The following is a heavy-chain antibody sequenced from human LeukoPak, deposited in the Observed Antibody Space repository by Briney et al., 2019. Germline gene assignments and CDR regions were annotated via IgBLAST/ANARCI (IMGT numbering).Heavy chain of an antibody. D-gene: IGHD6-13*01. J-gene: IGHJ4*02. CDR1: GFTFSSRA. Sequence: PGGSLRLSCAAAGFTFSSRAMNGVRQAPGKGLEWVSGISGSGADTYYADSVRGRFTISRDNSKNMMYLQMNSLRAEDTAVYCCGEMDRGTWYRYWGQGALVTVSS. CDR2: ISGSGADT. V-gene: IGHV3-23*01. CDR3: GEMDRGTWYRY.